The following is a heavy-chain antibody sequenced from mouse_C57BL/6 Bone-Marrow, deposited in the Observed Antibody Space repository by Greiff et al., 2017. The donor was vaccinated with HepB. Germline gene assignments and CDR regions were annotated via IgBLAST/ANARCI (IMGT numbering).Heavy chain of an antibody. D-gene: IGHD1-1*01. CDR3: ARGYYGSSHWYFDV. Sequence: QVQLQQSGTELVKPGASVKLSCKASGYTFTSYWMHWVKQRPGQGLEWIGNINPSNGGTNYNEKFKSKATLTVDKSSSTAYMQLSSLTSEDSAVYYCARGYYGSSHWYFDVWGTGTTVTVSS. CDR1: GYTFTSYW. CDR2: INPSNGGT. V-gene: IGHV1-53*01. J-gene: IGHJ1*03.